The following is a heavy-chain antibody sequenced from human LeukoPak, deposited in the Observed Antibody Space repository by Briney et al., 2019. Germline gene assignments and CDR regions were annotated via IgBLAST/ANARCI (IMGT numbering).Heavy chain of an antibody. CDR3: ARDGHGYSGYDFRYFDY. J-gene: IGHJ4*02. CDR1: GGTFRSYA. V-gene: IGHV1-69*06. CDR2: IIPIFDTA. Sequence: ASVKVSCKASGGTFRSYAINWVRQASGQGLEWMGGIIPIFDTANNAQKFQGRVTITADKSTSTAYMELSSLTSEDTAVYYCARDGHGYSGYDFRYFDYWGQGTLVTVSS. D-gene: IGHD5-12*01.